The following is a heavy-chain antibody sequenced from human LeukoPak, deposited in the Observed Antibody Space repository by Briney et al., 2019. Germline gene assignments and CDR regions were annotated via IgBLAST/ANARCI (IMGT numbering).Heavy chain of an antibody. V-gene: IGHV4-59*12. D-gene: IGHD3-10*01. CDR3: ARFRIYGSGSYYAFDI. CDR2: IYHSGST. Sequence: SETLSLTCTVSGGSISSYYWSWIRQPPGKGLEWIGEIYHSGSTNYNPSLKSRVTISVDKSKNQFSLKLSSVTAADTAVYYCARFRIYGSGSYYAFDIWGQGTMVTVSS. CDR1: GGSISSYY. J-gene: IGHJ3*02.